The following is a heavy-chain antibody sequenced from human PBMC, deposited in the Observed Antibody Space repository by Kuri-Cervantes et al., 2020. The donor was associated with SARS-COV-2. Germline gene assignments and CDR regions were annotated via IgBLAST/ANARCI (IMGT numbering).Heavy chain of an antibody. Sequence: GESLKISCSASGFTFSSYAMSWVRQAPGKGLEWVSAISGSGGSTYYADSVKGRFTISRDNSKNTLYQQMNSLRAEDTAVYYCAKDPEGYYYDSSGYYHYYYYGMDVWGQGTTVTVS. V-gene: IGHV3-23*01. CDR2: ISGSGGST. CDR1: GFTFSSYA. J-gene: IGHJ6*02. CDR3: AKDPEGYYYDSSGYYHYYYYGMDV. D-gene: IGHD3-22*01.